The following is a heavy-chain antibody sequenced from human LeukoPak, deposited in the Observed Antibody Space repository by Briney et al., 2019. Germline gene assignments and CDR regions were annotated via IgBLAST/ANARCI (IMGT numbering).Heavy chain of an antibody. CDR2: INHSGST. CDR3: ASTGGGYSYGF. Sequence: SETLSLTCAVYGGSFSGYYWSWIRQPPGKGLEWIGEINHSGSTNYNPSLKSRVTISVDTSKNQFSLKLSSVTAADTAVYYCASTGGGYSYGFWGQGTLVTVSS. V-gene: IGHV4-34*01. D-gene: IGHD5-18*01. CDR1: GGSFSGYY. J-gene: IGHJ4*02.